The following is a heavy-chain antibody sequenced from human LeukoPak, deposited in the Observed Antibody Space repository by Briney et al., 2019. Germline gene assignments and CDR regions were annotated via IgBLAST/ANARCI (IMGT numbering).Heavy chain of an antibody. Sequence: PGGSLRLSCAASGSTFSSYSMSWVRQAPGKGLEWVSSISTSSTHLLYADSAKGRFTISRDNAKNLLFLQLNSLRAEDTAVYFCSRDVDGSGNYGFDYWGQGALVTVSS. V-gene: IGHV3-21*06. D-gene: IGHD3-10*01. CDR2: ISTSSTHL. CDR3: SRDVDGSGNYGFDY. J-gene: IGHJ4*02. CDR1: GSTFSSYS.